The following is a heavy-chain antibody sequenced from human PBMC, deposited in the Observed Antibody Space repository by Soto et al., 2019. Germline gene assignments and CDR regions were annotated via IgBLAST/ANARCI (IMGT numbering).Heavy chain of an antibody. CDR3: TTTGNDYGDFDS. D-gene: IGHD4-17*01. J-gene: IGHJ4*02. CDR2: FDPEDGET. V-gene: IGHV1-24*01. Sequence: QVQLVQSGAEVKKPGASVKVSCKVSGHPLSQLSMHWVRQAPGKGLEWRGGFDPEDGETIYAQKFQGRVTMTEDTSTDTAYMELSSLISEDTAVYYCTTTGNDYGDFDSWGQGTLVTVSS. CDR1: GHPLSQLS.